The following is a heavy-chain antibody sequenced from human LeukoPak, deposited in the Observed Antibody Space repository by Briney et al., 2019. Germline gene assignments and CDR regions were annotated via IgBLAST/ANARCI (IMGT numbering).Heavy chain of an antibody. V-gene: IGHV4-34*01. CDR3: ARGWGMSSSWYNY. Sequence: SETLSLTCAVYGRSFSGYYWSWIRQPPGKGLEWIGEINHSGSTNYNPSLKSRVTISVDTSKNQFSLKLSSVTAADTAVYYCARGWGMSSSWYNYWGQGTLVTVSS. CDR1: GRSFSGYY. D-gene: IGHD6-13*01. CDR2: INHSGST. J-gene: IGHJ4*02.